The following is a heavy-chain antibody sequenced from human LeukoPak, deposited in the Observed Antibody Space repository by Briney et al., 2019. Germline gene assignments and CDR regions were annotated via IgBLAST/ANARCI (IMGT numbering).Heavy chain of an antibody. J-gene: IGHJ4*02. V-gene: IGHV3-7*01. D-gene: IGHD7-27*01. Sequence: GGSLRLSCAVSGLSIRSSWMSWVRQTPGKGLEGVADMNEDGSGTYYVDSVKGRFTVSRDNAKNSLYLQMSSLRAEDTAVYYCARDPAWGAIDYWGQGTLVTVSS. CDR1: GLSIRSSW. CDR2: MNEDGSGT. CDR3: ARDPAWGAIDY.